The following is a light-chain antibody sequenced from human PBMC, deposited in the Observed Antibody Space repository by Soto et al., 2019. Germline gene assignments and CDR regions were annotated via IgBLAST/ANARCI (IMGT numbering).Light chain of an antibody. CDR1: QDIINH. CDR3: QNYHLALGT. V-gene: IGKV1-27*01. J-gene: IGKJ5*01. Sequence: DIPITPSPSSLSASVGDTGTITFRASQDIINHLAWYQQRPGKVPNLLIYGASTLHSGVPSRFRGSGSGTHFTLTISSLQPEDVATYYCQNYHLALGTFGQGTRLEIK. CDR2: GAS.